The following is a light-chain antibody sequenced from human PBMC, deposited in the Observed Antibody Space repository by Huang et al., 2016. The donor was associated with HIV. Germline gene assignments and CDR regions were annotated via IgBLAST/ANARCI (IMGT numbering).Light chain of an antibody. J-gene: IGKJ3*01. CDR2: DAS. CDR3: QQRSNWPPFT. Sequence: EILLTQSPATLSLFPGERATLSCKASQKINTYLAWYQQKPGQAPRLLIYDASTRAPDTPARFRGSGSGTDFTLTITNLEPEDFAVYFCQQRSNWPPFTFGPGTKVDRK. V-gene: IGKV3-11*01. CDR1: QKINTY.